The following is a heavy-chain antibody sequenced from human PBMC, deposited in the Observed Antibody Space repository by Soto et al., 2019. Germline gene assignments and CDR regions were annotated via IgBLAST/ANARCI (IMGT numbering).Heavy chain of an antibody. V-gene: IGHV1-18*01. Sequence: ASVKVSCKTSGYTFSSYTIAWVRQAPGQGLEWLGWISPDDGNTEYEQKFQGRVTMTADTLTNNAYMELRSLKYDDTAVYYCAIVEAPFGESLHWGQGTPVTVSS. CDR1: GYTFSSYT. J-gene: IGHJ4*02. CDR3: AIVEAPFGESLH. D-gene: IGHD3-10*01. CDR2: ISPDDGNT.